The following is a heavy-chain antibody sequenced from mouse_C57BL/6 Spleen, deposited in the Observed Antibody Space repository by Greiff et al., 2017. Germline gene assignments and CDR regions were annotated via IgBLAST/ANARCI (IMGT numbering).Heavy chain of an antibody. CDR3: TRGATAPDY. CDR1: GYTFTDYE. V-gene: IGHV1-15*01. D-gene: IGHD1-2*01. J-gene: IGHJ2*01. CDR2: IDPETGGT. Sequence: VQLQQSGAELVRPGASVTLSCKASGYTFTDYEMHWVKQTPVHGLEWIGAIDPETGGTAYNQKFKGKAILTADKSSSPAYMELRSLTSEDSAVYYWTRGATAPDYWGQGTTLTVSS.